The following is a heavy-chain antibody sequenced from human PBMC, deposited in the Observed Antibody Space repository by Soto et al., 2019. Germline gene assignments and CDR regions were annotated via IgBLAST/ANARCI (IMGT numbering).Heavy chain of an antibody. CDR2: IYHSGST. D-gene: IGHD4-17*01. CDR3: ARWVPTTVTTSDAFDI. Sequence: QVQLQESGPGLVKPSGTLSLTCAVSGGSISSSNWWSWVRQPPGKGLEWIGEIYHSGSTNYNPSLKSRVTISVDKSMNQFSLKLSSVTAADTAVYYCARWVPTTVTTSDAFDIWGQGTMGTVSS. CDR1: GGSISSSNW. J-gene: IGHJ3*02. V-gene: IGHV4-4*02.